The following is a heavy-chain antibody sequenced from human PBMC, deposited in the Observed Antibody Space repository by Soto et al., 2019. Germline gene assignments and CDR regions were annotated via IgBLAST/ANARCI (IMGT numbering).Heavy chain of an antibody. V-gene: IGHV4-30-2*01. CDR3: ARGPPLGY. J-gene: IGHJ4*02. CDR2: IYHSRST. CDR1: GGSISSGGYS. Sequence: QLQLQESGLGLVKPSHTLSLTCAVSGGSISSGGYSWSWIRQPPGKGLECIGYIYHSRSTYYNPSLKSRVTISVDRSKNQFSLKLSSVTAADTAVYYCARGPPLGYWGQGTLVTVSS.